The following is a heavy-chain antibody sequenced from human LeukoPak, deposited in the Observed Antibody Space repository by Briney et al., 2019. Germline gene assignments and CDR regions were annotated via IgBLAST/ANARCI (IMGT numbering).Heavy chain of an antibody. CDR1: GGSFSGYY. CDR2: INHSGST. V-gene: IGHV4-34*01. D-gene: IGHD5-18*01. CDR3: ARGPFLYRYGLRAFDI. J-gene: IGHJ3*02. Sequence: PSETLSLTCAVYGGSFSGYYLSWIRQPPGKGLEWIGEINHSGSTNYNPSLKSRVTISVDTSKNQFSLKLSAVTAADTAVYYCARGPFLYRYGLRAFDIWGQGTMVTVSS.